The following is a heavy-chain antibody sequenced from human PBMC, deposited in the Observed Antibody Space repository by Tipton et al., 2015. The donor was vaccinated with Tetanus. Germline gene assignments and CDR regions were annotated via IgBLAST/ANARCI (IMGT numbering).Heavy chain of an antibody. CDR1: GFTFSTYP. D-gene: IGHD1-1*01. Sequence: SLRLSCEASGFTFSTYPMHWVRQAPGKGLEWVSAIGDTEFVTYYADSLKGRFTISRDNAKNSLYLQMNGLRVEDTAVYYCARDIDVPGTTLYFDYWGQGTLVTVSS. CDR2: IGDTEFVT. V-gene: IGHV3-23*01. CDR3: ARDIDVPGTTLYFDY. J-gene: IGHJ4*02.